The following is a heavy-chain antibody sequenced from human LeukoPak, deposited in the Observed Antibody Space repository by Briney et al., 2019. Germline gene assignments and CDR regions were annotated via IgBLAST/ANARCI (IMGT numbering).Heavy chain of an antibody. Sequence: PGGSLRLSCAASGFPFSSYSMTWVRQAPGKGLEWVSSISSSSSYIYYADSVKGRFTISRDNAKNSLYLQMNSLRAEDTAVYYCARERGYSYGYGDYWGQGTLVTASS. D-gene: IGHD5-18*01. CDR3: ARERGYSYGYGDY. CDR2: ISSSSSYI. J-gene: IGHJ4*02. CDR1: GFPFSSYS. V-gene: IGHV3-21*01.